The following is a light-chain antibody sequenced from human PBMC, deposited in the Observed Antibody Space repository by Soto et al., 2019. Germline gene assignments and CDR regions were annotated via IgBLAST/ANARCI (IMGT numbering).Light chain of an antibody. Sequence: DIPMTQSPSTLSASIGDRVTITCRASQSMNDWLAWYQQKPGKAPKVLIYDASSLQSGVPSRFSCSRSGTEFTLTIDSLQPDDVATYYCLRYNAFSQTFGQGTKVEI. J-gene: IGKJ1*01. CDR3: LRYNAFSQT. CDR1: QSMNDW. CDR2: DAS. V-gene: IGKV1-5*01.